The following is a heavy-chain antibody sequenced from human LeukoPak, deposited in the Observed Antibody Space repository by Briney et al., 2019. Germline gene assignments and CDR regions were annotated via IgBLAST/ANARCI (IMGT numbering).Heavy chain of an antibody. CDR2: ISSGGSTI. D-gene: IGHD4-23*01. CDR1: GFTFSSYG. J-gene: IGHJ4*02. V-gene: IGHV3-48*02. Sequence: GGSLRLSCEASGFTFSSYGMNWVRQAPGKGLEWVSYISSGGSTIYYADSVKGRFTISRDNAKNSLYLQMNSLRDEDTAVYYCARVAAGYSVNYFDYWGQGTLVTVSS. CDR3: ARVAAGYSVNYFDY.